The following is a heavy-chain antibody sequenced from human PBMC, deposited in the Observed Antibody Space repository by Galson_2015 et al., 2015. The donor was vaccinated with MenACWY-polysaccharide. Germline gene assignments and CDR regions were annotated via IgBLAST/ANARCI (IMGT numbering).Heavy chain of an antibody. V-gene: IGHV3-23*01. Sequence: SLRLSCAASGFTFSSYAMSWVRQAPGKGLEWVSGVSASGGSTVYTDSAKGRFTMSRDNSKRSLYLQMNSLRAEDTAVYYCAKDTGSGEYAYSWGTFDIWGRGTMVTVSS. J-gene: IGHJ3*02. D-gene: IGHD3-10*01. CDR1: GFTFSSYA. CDR3: AKDTGSGEYAYSWGTFDI. CDR2: VSASGGST.